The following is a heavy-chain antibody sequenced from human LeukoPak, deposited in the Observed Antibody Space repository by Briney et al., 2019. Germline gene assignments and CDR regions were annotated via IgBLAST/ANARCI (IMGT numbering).Heavy chain of an antibody. CDR3: ATFADSGPIDN. Sequence: SETLSLTCVVSGGSWSGQYMTWIRQAPGKGLEWIGDVNHSGGTSYNPSLKSRATVYFDTSKNQFSLYLTSVTAADTALYFCATFADSGPIDNWGQGTLVTVSS. J-gene: IGHJ4*02. CDR1: GGSWSGQY. V-gene: IGHV4-34*01. D-gene: IGHD3-10*01. CDR2: VNHSGGT.